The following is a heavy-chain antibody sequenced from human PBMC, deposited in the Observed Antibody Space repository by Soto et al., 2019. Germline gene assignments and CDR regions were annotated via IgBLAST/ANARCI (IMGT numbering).Heavy chain of an antibody. V-gene: IGHV4-31*03. CDR3: ATAEEGRLRGTSNWFDP. CDR1: GGSISSGGYY. D-gene: IGHD2-15*01. CDR2: IYYSGST. Sequence: QVQLQESGPGLMKPSQTLSLTCTVSGGSISSGGYYWSWIRQHPGKGLEWIGYIYYSGSTYYNPSLKSRVTISVDTSKNQFSLKLSSVTAADTAVYYCATAEEGRLRGTSNWFDPWGQGTLVTVSS. J-gene: IGHJ5*02.